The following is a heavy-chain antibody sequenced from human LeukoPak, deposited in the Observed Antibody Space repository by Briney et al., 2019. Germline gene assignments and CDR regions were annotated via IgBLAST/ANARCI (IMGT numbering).Heavy chain of an antibody. V-gene: IGHV1-2*02. CDR2: INPNSGGT. CDR3: ARAGSSGWYEALDY. Sequence: ASVKVSFKASGYTFTGYYMHWVRQAPGQGLEWMGWINPNSGGTNYAQKFQGRVTMTRDTSISTAYMELSRLRSDDTAVYYCARAGSSGWYEALDYWGQGTLVTVSS. D-gene: IGHD6-19*01. CDR1: GYTFTGYY. J-gene: IGHJ4*02.